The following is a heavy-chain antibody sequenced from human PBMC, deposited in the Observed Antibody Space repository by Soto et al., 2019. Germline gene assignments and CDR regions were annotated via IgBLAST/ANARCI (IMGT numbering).Heavy chain of an antibody. CDR3: AKDRDDYRNYVFDY. J-gene: IGHJ4*02. D-gene: IGHD4-4*01. Sequence: EVQLLESGGGLVQPGGSLRLSCAASGFTFTNYAMTWVRQAPGKGLEWVSISSGSGSGGSTNYADSVKGRFTISRDNSKNTLYLQMNSLRVEDTAVYYCAKDRDDYRNYVFDYRGQGTLVTVSS. CDR1: GFTFTNYA. CDR2: SSGSGSGGST. V-gene: IGHV3-23*01.